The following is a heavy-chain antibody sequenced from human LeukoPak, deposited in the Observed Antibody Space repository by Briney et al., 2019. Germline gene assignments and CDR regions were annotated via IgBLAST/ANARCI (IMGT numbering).Heavy chain of an antibody. V-gene: IGHV3-48*03. Sequence: GGSLRLSCAASGFTFSSYEMNWVRQAPGKGLEWVSYISSSGSTIYYADSVKGRFTIYRDNAKNSLYLQMNSLRAEDTAVYYCARAELAHWGYYFDYWGQGTLVTVSS. CDR1: GFTFSSYE. CDR3: ARAELAHWGYYFDY. D-gene: IGHD3-16*01. J-gene: IGHJ4*02. CDR2: ISSSGSTI.